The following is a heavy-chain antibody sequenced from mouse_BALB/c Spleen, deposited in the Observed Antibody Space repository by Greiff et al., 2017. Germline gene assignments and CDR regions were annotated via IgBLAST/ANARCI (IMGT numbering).Heavy chain of an antibody. Sequence: EVQLVESGGGLVKPGGSLKLSCAASGFTFSSYAMSWVRQTPEKRLEWVASISSGGSTYYPDSVKGRFTISRDNARNILYLQMSSLRSEDTAMYYCARRGYGNLYWYFDVWGAGTTVTVSS. CDR1: GFTFSSYA. CDR2: ISSGGST. D-gene: IGHD2-1*01. V-gene: IGHV5-6-5*01. CDR3: ARRGYGNLYWYFDV. J-gene: IGHJ1*01.